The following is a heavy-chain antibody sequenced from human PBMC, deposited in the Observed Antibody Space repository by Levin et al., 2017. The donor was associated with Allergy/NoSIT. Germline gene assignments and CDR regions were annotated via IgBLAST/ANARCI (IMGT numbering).Heavy chain of an antibody. CDR3: AKSGSNFVVVPAAKF. CDR2: ISGSGGST. V-gene: IGHV3-23*01. J-gene: IGHJ4*02. Sequence: GGSLRLSCAASGFTFSSYAMSWVRQAPGKGLEWVSAISGSGGSTYYADSVKGRFTISRDNSKNTLYLQMNSLRAEDTAVYYCAKSGSNFVVVPAAKFWGQGTLVTVSS. D-gene: IGHD2-2*01. CDR1: GFTFSSYA.